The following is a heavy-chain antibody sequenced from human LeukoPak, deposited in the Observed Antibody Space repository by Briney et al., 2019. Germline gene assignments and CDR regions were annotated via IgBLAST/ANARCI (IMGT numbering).Heavy chain of an antibody. J-gene: IGHJ3*01. CDR2: IYDSGST. CDR3: ARELSSSWYGIDS. CDR1: SGSISSYY. D-gene: IGHD6-13*01. V-gene: IGHV4-59*01. Sequence: PSETLSLTCTVSSGSISSYYWSWIRQPPGKGLEWIGYIYDSGSTNYNPSLKSRVTISVDTSKNQFSLKLSSVTAADTAVYYCARELSSSWYGIDSWGQGTMVTVSS.